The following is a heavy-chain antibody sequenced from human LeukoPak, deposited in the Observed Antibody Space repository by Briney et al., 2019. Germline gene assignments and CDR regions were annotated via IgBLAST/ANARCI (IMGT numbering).Heavy chain of an antibody. D-gene: IGHD3-16*02. CDR3: ARGQVDYDYVWGSYRYLDY. CDR1: GFTFSSYW. V-gene: IGHV3-7*01. J-gene: IGHJ4*02. CDR2: IKQDGSEK. Sequence: PGGSLRLSCAASGFTFSSYWMSWVRQAPGKGLEWVANIKQDGSEKYYVDSVKGRFTISRDNAKNSLYLQMNSLRAEDTAVYYCARGQVDYDYVWGSYRYLDYWGQGTLVTVSS.